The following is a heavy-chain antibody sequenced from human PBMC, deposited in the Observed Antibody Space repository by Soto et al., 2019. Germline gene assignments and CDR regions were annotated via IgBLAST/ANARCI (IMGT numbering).Heavy chain of an antibody. CDR2: ISVYNGNT. D-gene: IGHD2-15*01. Sequence: ASVKVSCKASGYTFTSYGISWVRQAPGQGLEWLGWISVYNGNTNYAQKLQGRVTMTTDTSTSTAYMELRSLRSDDTAVYYCARVPDCSGGSCYYYYYYMDVWGKGTTVTVSS. CDR3: ARVPDCSGGSCYYYYYYMDV. V-gene: IGHV1-18*01. CDR1: GYTFTSYG. J-gene: IGHJ6*03.